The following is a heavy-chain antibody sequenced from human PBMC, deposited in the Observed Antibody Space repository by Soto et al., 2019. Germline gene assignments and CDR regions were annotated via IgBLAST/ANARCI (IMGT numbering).Heavy chain of an antibody. CDR2: IYYSLSS. V-gene: IGHV4-61*01. CDR3: ERLSRLEPVAKKYYQSLDV. Sequence: SGTLSRTCTVCGSSVSTYFYYWSFIRQPPGRTLDLIGYIYYSLSSGYNPSLKSRVTASVDTSKNQFSLILSSVTAADTAVYLCERLSRLEPVAKKYYQSLDVWGQGTTVTVSS. CDR1: GSSVSTYFYY. J-gene: IGHJ6*02. D-gene: IGHD5-12*01.